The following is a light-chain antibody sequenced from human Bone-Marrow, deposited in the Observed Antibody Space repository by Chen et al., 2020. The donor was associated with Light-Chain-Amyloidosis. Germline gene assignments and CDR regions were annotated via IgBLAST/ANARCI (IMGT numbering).Light chain of an antibody. CDR3: AAWDDGLNGVL. CDR1: RSNIGAGSD. CDR2: RYS. Sequence: QSVLTQPPSVSGAPGQRVTISCIGSRSNIGAGSDVHWYQQLPGTPPKLIISRYSNRPSGVPDRFSGSRSGSSASLAISGLQSDDEADYFCAAWDDGLNGVLFGGGTKLTVL. V-gene: IGLV1-40*01. J-gene: IGLJ2*01.